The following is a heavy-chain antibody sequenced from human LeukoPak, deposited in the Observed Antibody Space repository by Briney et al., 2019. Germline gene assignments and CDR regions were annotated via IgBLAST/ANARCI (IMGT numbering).Heavy chain of an antibody. V-gene: IGHV1-2*02. Sequence: ASVKVSCKASGYTFTGYFMHWVRQAPGQGLEWMGWINPNSGGTNYAQKLQGRVTMTTDTSTSTAYMELRSLRSDDTAVYYCARDSTIAAAATDYFDYWGQGTLVTVSS. CDR2: INPNSGGT. CDR3: ARDSTIAAAATDYFDY. CDR1: GYTFTGYF. D-gene: IGHD6-13*01. J-gene: IGHJ4*02.